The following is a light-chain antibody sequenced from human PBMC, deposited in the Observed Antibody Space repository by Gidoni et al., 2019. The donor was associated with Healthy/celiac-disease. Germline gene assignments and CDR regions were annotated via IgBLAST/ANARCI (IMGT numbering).Light chain of an antibody. CDR1: QSVSSSY. CDR2: GAS. V-gene: IGKV3-20*01. J-gene: IGKJ2*01. CDR3: QQYGSSIMYT. Sequence: DIVLTQSPGTLSLSPGERATLSCRASQSVSSSYLAWYQQKPGQAPRLLIYGASSRANGILDRFSGSGSGTDFTLTISRLEPEDFAVYYCQQYGSSIMYTFGQGTKLEIK.